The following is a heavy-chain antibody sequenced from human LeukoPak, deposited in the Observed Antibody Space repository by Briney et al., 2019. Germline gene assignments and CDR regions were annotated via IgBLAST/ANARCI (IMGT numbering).Heavy chain of an antibody. V-gene: IGHV4-30-2*01. J-gene: IGHJ4*02. D-gene: IGHD6-13*01. Sequence: SETLSLTCTVSGDSISGYFWSWIRQPPGKGLEWIGYIYHSGSTYYNPSLKSRVTISVDRSKNQFSLKLSSVTAADTAVYYCARAIAAAGLFDYWGQGTLVTVSS. CDR3: ARAIAAAGLFDY. CDR2: IYHSGST. CDR1: GDSISGYF.